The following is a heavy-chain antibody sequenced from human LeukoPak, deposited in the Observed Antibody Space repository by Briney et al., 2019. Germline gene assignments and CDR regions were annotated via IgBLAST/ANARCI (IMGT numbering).Heavy chain of an antibody. CDR2: ISGSGGST. Sequence: GGSLRLSCAASGFTFSSYAMSWVRQAPGKGLEWVSAISGSGGSTYYADSVKGRFTISRDDSKNTLYLQMNSLRAEDTAVYYCAKVVAAAGYFDYWGQGTLVTVSS. CDR3: AKVVAAAGYFDY. V-gene: IGHV3-23*01. CDR1: GFTFSSYA. D-gene: IGHD6-13*01. J-gene: IGHJ4*02.